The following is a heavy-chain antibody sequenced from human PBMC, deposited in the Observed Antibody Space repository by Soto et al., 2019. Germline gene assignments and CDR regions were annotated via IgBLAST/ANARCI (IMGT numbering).Heavy chain of an antibody. D-gene: IGHD2-21*02. CDR1: DFTFRTYT. CDR3: ATEGDFLIGYV. V-gene: IGHV3-21*01. CDR2: INVDGSYI. J-gene: IGHJ3*01. Sequence: GGSLRLSCVASDFTFRTYTMHWVRQAPGKGLQWVSSINVDGSYIYSADSLKGRFTVSRDNAKNSLYLQMNSLRVEDTAMYYCATEGDFLIGYVWGQGTMVTVSS.